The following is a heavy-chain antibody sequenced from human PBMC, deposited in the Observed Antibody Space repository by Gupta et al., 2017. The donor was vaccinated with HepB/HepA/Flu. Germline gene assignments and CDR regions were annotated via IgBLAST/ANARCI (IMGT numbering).Heavy chain of an antibody. CDR3: ARDVDWALDY. D-gene: IGHD3-9*01. Sequence: EVQLVESGGQSTQPGGSLRLSCVGSGFTFRSYSMMWVRQAPGKGLEWLSHITTTGDSTDYAESVKGRFTVSRDNAKNSLYLQMTRLRDDDTAVDYCARDVDWALDYWGRGTLVTVS. V-gene: IGHV3-48*02. J-gene: IGHJ4*02. CDR1: GFTFRSYS. CDR2: ITTTGDST.